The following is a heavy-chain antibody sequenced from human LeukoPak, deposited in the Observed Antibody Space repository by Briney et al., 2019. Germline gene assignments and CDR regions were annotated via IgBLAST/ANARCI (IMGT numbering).Heavy chain of an antibody. Sequence: ASVKVSCKASGYTFTNYYIHWVRQAPGQGLEWMGIINPSGGSTSYAQKFQGRVTMTRDTSTSTVYMELSSLRSEDTAVYYCARAGIAAAGTRINYYYYGMDVWGQGTTVTVSS. J-gene: IGHJ6*02. D-gene: IGHD6-13*01. CDR1: GYTFTNYY. CDR2: INPSGGST. CDR3: ARAGIAAAGTRINYYYYGMDV. V-gene: IGHV1-46*01.